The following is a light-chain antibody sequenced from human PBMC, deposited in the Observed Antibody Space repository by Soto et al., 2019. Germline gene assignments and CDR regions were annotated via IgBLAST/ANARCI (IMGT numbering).Light chain of an antibody. CDR2: GAS. V-gene: IGKV3-20*01. J-gene: IGKJ2*01. CDR3: QQYGSSPYT. Sequence: EIVLTQSPGTLSLSPGERATLSCRVSQSVSSYLAWYQQKPGQAPRLLIYGASTRATGIPDRFSGSGSETDFPLTISRLEPEDFAVYYCQQYGSSPYTLGQGTKLEIK. CDR1: QSVSSY.